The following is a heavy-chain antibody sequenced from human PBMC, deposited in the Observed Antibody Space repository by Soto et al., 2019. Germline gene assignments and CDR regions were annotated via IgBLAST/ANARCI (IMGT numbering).Heavy chain of an antibody. V-gene: IGHV4-59*01. Sequence: SETLSLTCTVSGGSISSYYWSWIRQPPGKGLEWIGYIYYSGSTNYNPSLKSRVTISVDTSKNQFSLKLSSVTAADTAVYYCERIVAAAHLYGMDVWGPGTRVTVSS. D-gene: IGHD6-13*01. CDR1: GGSISSYY. CDR3: ERIVAAAHLYGMDV. CDR2: IYYSGST. J-gene: IGHJ6*02.